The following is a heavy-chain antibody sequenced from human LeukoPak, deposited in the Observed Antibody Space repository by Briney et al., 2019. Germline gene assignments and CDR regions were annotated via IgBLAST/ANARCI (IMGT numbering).Heavy chain of an antibody. V-gene: IGHV3-7*03. CDR2: INKDGSVQ. J-gene: IGHJ4*02. CDR1: GFTFSSYW. CDR3: ARIGYSSSSLDL. D-gene: IGHD6-6*01. Sequence: GGSLRPSCAASGFTFSSYWMTWVRQAPGKGLEWVANINKDGSVQYYVDSVKGRFTISRDNAKNSVYLQMNSLRAEDTAIYNCARIGYSSSSLDLWGRGTLVTVSS.